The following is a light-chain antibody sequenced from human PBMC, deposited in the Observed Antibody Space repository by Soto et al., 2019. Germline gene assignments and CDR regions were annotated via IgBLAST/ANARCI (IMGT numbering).Light chain of an antibody. CDR1: SSDVGGYED. Sequence: QSALTQPASVSGSPGQSSTISCTGTSSDVGGYEDVSWYQQHPGTAPKLVIYDVSNRPSGVSNRFSGSKSGNTASLTISGLQAEDEADYYCSSYTSSSTVVFGGGTKLTVL. J-gene: IGLJ2*01. V-gene: IGLV2-14*01. CDR3: SSYTSSSTVV. CDR2: DVS.